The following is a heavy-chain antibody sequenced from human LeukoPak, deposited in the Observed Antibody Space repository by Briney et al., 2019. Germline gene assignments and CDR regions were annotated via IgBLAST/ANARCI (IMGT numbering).Heavy chain of an antibody. Sequence: PSETLSLTCTVSGGSISSSSYYWGWIRQPPGKGLEWIGSIYYSGSTYYNPSLKSRVTISVDTSKHQFSLKLSSVTAADTAVYYCARVAAATFDYWGQGTLVTVSS. CDR1: GGSISSSSYY. J-gene: IGHJ4*02. V-gene: IGHV4-39*07. D-gene: IGHD6-13*01. CDR3: ARVAAATFDY. CDR2: IYYSGST.